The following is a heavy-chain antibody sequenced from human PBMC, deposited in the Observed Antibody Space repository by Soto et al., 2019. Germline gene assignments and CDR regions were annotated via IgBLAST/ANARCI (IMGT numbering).Heavy chain of an antibody. V-gene: IGHV3-30-3*01. CDR2: ISHDGSEK. CDR3: ARAAAYFYHYYYAMDV. CDR1: RFTFSSYA. J-gene: IGHJ6*02. D-gene: IGHD6-13*01. Sequence: QVQLVESGGGVVQPGKSLRPPGAAPRFTFSSYAMDWVRQAPGKGLEWVAVISHDGSEKYYGDSVKGRFTISRDNPKNTVYLQMNSLRPEDTAVYYCARAAAYFYHYYYAMDVWGQGTAVTVSS.